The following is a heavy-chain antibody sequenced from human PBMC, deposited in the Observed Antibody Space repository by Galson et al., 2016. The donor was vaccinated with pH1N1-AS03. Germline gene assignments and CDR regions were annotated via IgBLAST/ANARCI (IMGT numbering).Heavy chain of an antibody. CDR3: ATAGNYFDIRRFDY. J-gene: IGHJ4*02. V-gene: IGHV1-69*05. CDR1: GLTFSSYA. D-gene: IGHD3-9*01. Sequence: SVKVSCKASGLTFSSYAISWVRQAPGQGLEWMGGVKGVFRTTNYAQNFQGRITITMDQSTGTAYMEVSSLRAEDTAVYYCATAGNYFDIRRFDYWGQGTPVTVFS. CDR2: VKGVFRTT.